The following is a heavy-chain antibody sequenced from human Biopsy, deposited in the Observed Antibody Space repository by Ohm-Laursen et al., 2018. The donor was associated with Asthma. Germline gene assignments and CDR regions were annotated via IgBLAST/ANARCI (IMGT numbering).Heavy chain of an antibody. CDR1: GDSLGSFINYA. Sequence: ASVKVSCKASGDSLGSFINYAISWVRQAPRQGLEWMGGLIPVLGTADYAPMFEGRVTITAYESTSTAYLELTSLRFEDTAVYYCARGYSGTDRIVYYYSGMEVWGQGTTVTVSS. J-gene: IGHJ6*02. V-gene: IGHV1-69*13. CDR2: LIPVLGTA. D-gene: IGHD5-12*01. CDR3: ARGYSGTDRIVYYYSGMEV.